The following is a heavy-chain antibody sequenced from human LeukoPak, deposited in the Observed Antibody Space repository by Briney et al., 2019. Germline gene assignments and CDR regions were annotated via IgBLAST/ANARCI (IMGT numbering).Heavy chain of an antibody. CDR3: ARVAGWHWFDP. CDR2: IRPSGDNT. J-gene: IGHJ5*02. D-gene: IGHD6-19*01. CDR1: GFTFTSYD. Sequence: GGSLRLSWAASGFTFTSYDITGVRRAPGGGLEWASSIRPSGDNTYYGDSVKGRFTISRDNSKNTVYLQMNNMRVDDTAVYYCARVAGWHWFDPWGQGTLVTVSS. V-gene: IGHV3-23*01.